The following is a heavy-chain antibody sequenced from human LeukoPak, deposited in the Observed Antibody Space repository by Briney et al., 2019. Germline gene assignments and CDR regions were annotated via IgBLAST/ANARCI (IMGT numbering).Heavy chain of an antibody. V-gene: IGHV3-7*01. CDR1: EFTFSNYW. CDR2: IKPDGSEK. Sequence: GGSLRLSCAASEFTFSNYWMSWVRQAPGKGLEWVAHIKPDGSEKNYVDSVKGRFTLFRDDAKNSVYLQMNSLRVEDTAVYYCARDSGSGGPWGQGTPVTVSS. J-gene: IGHJ5*02. CDR3: ARDSGSGGP. D-gene: IGHD6-19*01.